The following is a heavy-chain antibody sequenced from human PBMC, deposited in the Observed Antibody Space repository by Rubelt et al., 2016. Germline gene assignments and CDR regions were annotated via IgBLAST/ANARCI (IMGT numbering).Heavy chain of an antibody. V-gene: IGHV3-33*08. CDR2: IWYDGSNK. Sequence: VQLVASGGGLVQPGGSLRLSCAASGFPFSSYEMNWVRQAPGKGLEWVAVIWYDGSNKYYADSVKGRLTTSRDNSKNTLYLQMNSLRAEDTAVDYGARATGGGTLRGFDCWGQGTLGTVSS. CDR1: GFPFSSYE. D-gene: IGHD3-10*01. CDR3: ARATGGGTLRGFDC. J-gene: IGHJ4*02.